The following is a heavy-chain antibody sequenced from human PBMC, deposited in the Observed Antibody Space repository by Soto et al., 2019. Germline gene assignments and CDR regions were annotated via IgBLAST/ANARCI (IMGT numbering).Heavy chain of an antibody. D-gene: IGHD2-15*01. Sequence: QVQLVQSGAEVKKPGASVKVSCKASGYSFTSFGISWVRQAPGQGLEWMGWISPYNGNTHYAQKFQGRVTMTTDTSTSTAYMELTGLRSDDTAVYYCARDSSKDCSGGSCSMHYWGQGTLVTVSS. CDR2: ISPYNGNT. V-gene: IGHV1-18*01. CDR3: ARDSSKDCSGGSCSMHY. J-gene: IGHJ4*02. CDR1: GYSFTSFG.